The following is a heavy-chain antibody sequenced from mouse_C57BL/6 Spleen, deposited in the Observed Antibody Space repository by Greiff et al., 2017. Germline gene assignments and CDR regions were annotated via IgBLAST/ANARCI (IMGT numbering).Heavy chain of an antibody. CDR3: ANPRTTVVATGYFYQ. J-gene: IGHJ2*01. CDR1: GYTFTSYW. V-gene: IGHV1-74*01. CDR2: IHPSDSDT. Sequence: QVQLQQPGAELVKPGASVKVSCKASGYTFTSYWMHWVKQRPGQGLEWIGRIHPSDSDTNYNQKFKGKATLTVDKSSSTAYMQLSSLTSEDSAVYYCANPRTTVVATGYFYQRGQGTTLPVSS. D-gene: IGHD1-1*01.